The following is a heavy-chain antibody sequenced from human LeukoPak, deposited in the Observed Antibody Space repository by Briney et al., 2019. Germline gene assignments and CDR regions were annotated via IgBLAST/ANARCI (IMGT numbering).Heavy chain of an antibody. CDR3: ARGATPMDV. J-gene: IGHJ6*03. Sequence: SQTLSLTCTVSGGSISSGDYYWSWIRQPPGKSLEWIGYIYYSGSTYYNPSLKSRVTISVDTFKTQFSLKLSSVTAADTAVYYCARGATPMDVWGKGTTVTVSS. CDR2: IYYSGST. CDR1: GGSISSGDYY. D-gene: IGHD1-26*01. V-gene: IGHV4-30-4*08.